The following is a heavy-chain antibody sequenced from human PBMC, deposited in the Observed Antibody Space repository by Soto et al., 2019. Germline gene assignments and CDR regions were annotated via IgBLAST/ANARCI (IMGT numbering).Heavy chain of an antibody. D-gene: IGHD5-18*01. Sequence: EVQLVESGGDLVQPGGSLRLSCAGSGFIFSAYWMSWVRHGPGKGLEWVAMINRGASSTHYVDSGKGRFTISRDKAKNSLYLQMNSLRVEDTAVYYCATLDTAEIQTAAYWGQGTLVTVSS. CDR1: GFIFSAYW. J-gene: IGHJ4*02. CDR2: INRGASST. V-gene: IGHV3-7*01. CDR3: ATLDTAEIQTAAY.